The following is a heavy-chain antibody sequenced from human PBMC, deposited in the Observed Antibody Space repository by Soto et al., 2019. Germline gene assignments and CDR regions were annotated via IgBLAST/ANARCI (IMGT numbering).Heavy chain of an antibody. CDR1: GYTFPSYD. CDR2: IIPIFGTA. V-gene: IGHV1-69*13. J-gene: IGHJ4*02. CDR3: ARARLVETGTTRYFDY. D-gene: IGHD1-7*01. Sequence: GASVKVSCKASGYTFPSYDINWVRQATGQGLEWMGGIIPIFGTANYAQKFQGRVTITADESTSTAYMELSSLRSEDTAVYYCARARLVETGTTRYFDYWGQGTLVTVSS.